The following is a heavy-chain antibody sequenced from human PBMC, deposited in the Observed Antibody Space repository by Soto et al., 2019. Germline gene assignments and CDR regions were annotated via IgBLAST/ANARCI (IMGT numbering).Heavy chain of an antibody. CDR2: ISYDGSDK. CDR3: ARWLSGYYYGMDV. CDR1: VFTFSTYA. V-gene: IGHV3-30-3*01. J-gene: IGHJ6*02. Sequence: PGGSLRLSCVTSVFTFSTYAMHWVRQAPGKGLEWVAIISYDGSDKQYADSVKGRFTFSRDNSKNTVYLQMNSLRADDTSVYYCARWLSGYYYGMDVWGQGTTVTVSS. D-gene: IGHD3-3*01.